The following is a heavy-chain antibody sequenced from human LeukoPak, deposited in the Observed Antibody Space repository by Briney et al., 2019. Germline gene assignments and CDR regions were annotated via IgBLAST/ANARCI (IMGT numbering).Heavy chain of an antibody. J-gene: IGHJ6*03. Sequence: GGSLRLSCAASGFTVSSNYMSWVRQAPGKGLEWVSVIYSGGSTYYADSVKGRFTISRDNSKNTLYLQMNSLRAEDTAVYYCARSRIVGATRYYYYYMDVWGKGTTVTISS. CDR3: ARSRIVGATRYYYYYMDV. CDR1: GFTVSSNY. D-gene: IGHD1-26*01. CDR2: IYSGGST. V-gene: IGHV3-53*01.